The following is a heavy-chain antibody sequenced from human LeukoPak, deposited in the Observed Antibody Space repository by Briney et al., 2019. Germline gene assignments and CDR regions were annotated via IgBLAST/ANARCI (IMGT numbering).Heavy chain of an antibody. Sequence: GGSLRFSCAASGFTFSSYDMHWVRQATGKGLEWVSAIGTAGDTYYPGSVKGRFTISRENAKNSLYLQMNSLRAGDTAVYYCARGLRYFDWLLSELDYDMDVWGQGTTVTVSS. CDR1: GFTFSSYD. D-gene: IGHD3-9*01. CDR3: ARGLRYFDWLLSELDYDMDV. J-gene: IGHJ6*02. V-gene: IGHV3-13*01. CDR2: IGTAGDT.